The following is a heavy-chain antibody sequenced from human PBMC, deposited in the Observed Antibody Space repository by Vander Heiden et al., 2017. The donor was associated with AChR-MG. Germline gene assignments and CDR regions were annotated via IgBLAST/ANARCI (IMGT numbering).Heavy chain of an antibody. D-gene: IGHD3-16*01. V-gene: IGHV3-23*01. CDR2: IIGSGTST. CDR1: GFTFRLYA. CDR3: ATRRSLYADIDY. J-gene: IGHJ4*02. Sequence: EVQLLESGGGVVQPGGPLSLSCAASGFTFRLYAMSWVRPGTGQGTAWVPAIIGSGTSTYYADSVKGRFTISRDNFKNTLYLEMNSLRAEDTAIYYCATRRSLYADIDYWGQGTLVTVSS.